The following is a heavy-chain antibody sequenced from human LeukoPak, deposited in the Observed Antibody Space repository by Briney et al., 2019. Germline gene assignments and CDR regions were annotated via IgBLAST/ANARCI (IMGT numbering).Heavy chain of an antibody. CDR2: IWYDGSNK. CDR1: GFTFSSYG. D-gene: IGHD3-10*01. CDR3: ARDRSTMVRGYGMDV. V-gene: IGHV3-33*01. J-gene: IGHJ6*02. Sequence: GGSLRLSCAASGFTFSSYGMHWVRQAPGKGLEWVAVIWYDGSNKYYADSVKGRFTISRDNSKNTLYLQMNSLRAEDTAVYYCARDRSTMVRGYGMDVWGQGTTVTVSS.